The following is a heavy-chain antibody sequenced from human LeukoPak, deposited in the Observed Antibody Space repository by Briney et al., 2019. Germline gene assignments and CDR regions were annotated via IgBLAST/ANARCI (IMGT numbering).Heavy chain of an antibody. D-gene: IGHD5-24*01. CDR3: ARSNYGAGVNYYYYMDV. J-gene: IGHJ6*03. CDR1: GGSISSYY. CDR2: IYTSGST. V-gene: IGHV4-4*09. Sequence: PSETLSLTCTVSGGSISSYYWSWIRQPPGKGLEWIGYIYTSGSTNYNPSLKSRVNISVATSKNQLSLKLSSVTAADTAVYYCARSNYGAGVNYYYYMDVWGKGTTVTVSS.